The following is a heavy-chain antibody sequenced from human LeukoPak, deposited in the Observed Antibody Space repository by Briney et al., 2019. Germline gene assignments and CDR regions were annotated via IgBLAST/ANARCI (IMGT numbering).Heavy chain of an antibody. Sequence: GGSQRLPCAASGFIFSSYAMSWVSQTPGKGLEWVSRISESGGSTYYADSVKGRFTISRDNSKNTLYLQMNSLRAEDTAVYYCAKDRGSSWYGTSYYWGQGTLVTASS. CDR3: AKDRGSSWYGTSYY. CDR2: ISESGGST. V-gene: IGHV3-23*01. J-gene: IGHJ4*02. D-gene: IGHD6-13*01. CDR1: GFIFSSYA.